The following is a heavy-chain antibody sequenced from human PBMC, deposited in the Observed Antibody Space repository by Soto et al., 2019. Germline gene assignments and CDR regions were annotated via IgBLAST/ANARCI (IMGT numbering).Heavy chain of an antibody. CDR1: GYTFTHYY. V-gene: IGHV1-46*01. Sequence: QVQLVRSGAEVKKPGASVKVSCKASGYTFTHYYIHWVRQAPGQGLEWMGIINPNGGSTTYAQKFRAGFTMTRDTSTSTVYMELSSLRSEDSAVYYCATSVNSAMAFDYWGQGTLVTVSS. CDR3: ATSVNSAMAFDY. CDR2: INPNGGST. J-gene: IGHJ4*02. D-gene: IGHD5-18*01.